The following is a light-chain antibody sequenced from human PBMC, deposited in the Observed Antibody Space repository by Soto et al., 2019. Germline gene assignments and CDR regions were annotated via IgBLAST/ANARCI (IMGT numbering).Light chain of an antibody. CDR2: ASS. CDR1: QGISSY. CDR3: QQVNTFPVT. V-gene: IGKV1-9*01. J-gene: IGKJ5*01. Sequence: DIQLTQSPSFLSASIGDRVTITCRASQGISSYLASYQQTPGRAPKLLIYASSTLQSGVPSRFSGSGSGTEFTLTISSLQPDDFATDYCQQVNTFPVTFGQGTRLYI.